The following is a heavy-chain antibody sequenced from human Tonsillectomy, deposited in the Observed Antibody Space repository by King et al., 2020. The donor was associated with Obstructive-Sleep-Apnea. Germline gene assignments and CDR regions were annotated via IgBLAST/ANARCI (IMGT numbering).Heavy chain of an antibody. J-gene: IGHJ4*02. CDR2: ISYDGNNK. CDR3: AREYDGYNSHFDY. Sequence: VQLVESGGGVVQPGRSLRLSCAASGFTFSNYPMHWVRQSPGKGLEWVSLISYDGNNKYYADSVKGRFTISRDNSKNTLYLQMNSLRAEDTAVYYCAREYDGYNSHFDYWGQGSLVTVSS. CDR1: GFTFSNYP. V-gene: IGHV3-30-3*01. D-gene: IGHD5-24*01.